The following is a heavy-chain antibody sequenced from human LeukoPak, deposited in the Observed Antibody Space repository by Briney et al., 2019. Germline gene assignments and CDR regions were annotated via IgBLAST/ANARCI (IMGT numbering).Heavy chain of an antibody. CDR2: IGGSDGRT. CDR1: GFTFSTYP. CDR3: AKDSSSYDWGYMDV. J-gene: IGHJ6*03. V-gene: IGHV3-23*01. D-gene: IGHD3-22*01. Sequence: GGSLRLSCAASGFTFSTYPMSWVRQAPGKGLECVSLIGGSDGRTRYADSVKGRFTISRDNSKNTLYLEMNSLRAEDTAVYYCAKDSSSYDWGYMDVWGKGTTVTISS.